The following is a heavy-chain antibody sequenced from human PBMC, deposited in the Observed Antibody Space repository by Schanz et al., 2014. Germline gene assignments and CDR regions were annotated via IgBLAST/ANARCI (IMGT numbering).Heavy chain of an antibody. V-gene: IGHV3-23*04. Sequence: EVQLAESGGGLVQPGGSLRLSCAASGFTFSSYAMSWVRQAPGKGLEWVSAISGGGGTTYYADSVKGRFTVSRDNSKNTLYLQLNSLRAEDTAVYYCARDFHGYGPHLDYWGQGSLVTVSS. CDR2: ISGGGGTT. D-gene: IGHD5-12*01. CDR3: ARDFHGYGPHLDY. CDR1: GFTFSSYA. J-gene: IGHJ4*02.